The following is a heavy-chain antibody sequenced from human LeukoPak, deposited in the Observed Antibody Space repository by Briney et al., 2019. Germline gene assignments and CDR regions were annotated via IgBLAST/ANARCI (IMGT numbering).Heavy chain of an antibody. CDR2: IQSKTDGGTT. Sequence: GGSLRLSCAASGFTFSSYGMHWVRQAPGKGLEWVGRIQSKTDGGTTEYAAPVKGRFTISRDDSKTTLYLQMNSLKTEDTAVYYCATLTVRGVINIWGQGTLVTVSS. J-gene: IGHJ4*02. D-gene: IGHD3-10*01. CDR1: GFTFSSYG. V-gene: IGHV3-15*01. CDR3: ATLTVRGVINI.